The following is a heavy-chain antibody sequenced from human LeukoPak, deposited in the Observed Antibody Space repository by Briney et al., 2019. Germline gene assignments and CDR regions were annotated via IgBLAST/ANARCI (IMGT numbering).Heavy chain of an antibody. CDR3: ARGAYDSSGYPSDY. CDR2: ISSSGSTI. Sequence: GSLRLSCAASGFTFSSYEMNWVRQAPGKGLEWVSYISSSGSTIYYAYSVKGRFTISRDNAKNSLYLQMNSLRAEDTALYYCARGAYDSSGYPSDYWGQGTLVTVPS. J-gene: IGHJ4*02. CDR1: GFTFSSYE. D-gene: IGHD3-22*01. V-gene: IGHV3-48*03.